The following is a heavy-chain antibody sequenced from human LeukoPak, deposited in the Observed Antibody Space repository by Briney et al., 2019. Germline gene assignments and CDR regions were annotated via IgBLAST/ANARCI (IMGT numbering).Heavy chain of an antibody. Sequence: PGGSLRLSCAASGFTFSSYAMSWVRQAPGRGLEWVSAISGSGGSTYYADSVKGRFTISRDNSKNTLYLQMNSLRAEDTAVYYCAKDTWPFYSSGNWFDPWGQGTLVTVSS. J-gene: IGHJ5*02. D-gene: IGHD3-10*01. CDR3: AKDTWPFYSSGNWFDP. CDR2: ISGSGGST. CDR1: GFTFSSYA. V-gene: IGHV3-23*01.